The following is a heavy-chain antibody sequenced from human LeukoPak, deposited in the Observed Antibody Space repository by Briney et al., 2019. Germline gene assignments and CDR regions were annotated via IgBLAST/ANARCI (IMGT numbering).Heavy chain of an antibody. J-gene: IGHJ4*02. D-gene: IGHD3-10*01. Sequence: AGTLSLSCAGSGITRSNYGMMWLRQAQGKGLKWFAGISDSGGSTKYADYVKGRITIARYNRTNTLELKMHSMRAADTAVYICAKRGVVVRVIWVGFHKEAYYFECWGQGALVTVS. CDR3: AKRGVVVRVIWVGFHKEAYYFEC. V-gene: IGHV3-23*01. CDR1: GITRSNYG. CDR2: ISDSGGST.